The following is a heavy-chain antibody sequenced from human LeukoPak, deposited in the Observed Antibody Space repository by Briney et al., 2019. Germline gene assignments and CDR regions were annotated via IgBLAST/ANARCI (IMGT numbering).Heavy chain of an antibody. CDR2: ISYDGSNK. D-gene: IGHD3-22*01. J-gene: IGHJ3*02. CDR1: GFTFSDYS. Sequence: GGSLRLSCVASGFTFSDYSMNWVRQVPGKGLEWVAVISYDGSNKYYADSVKGRFTISRDNSKNTLYLQMNSLRAEDTAVYYCARLVVVITGDDAFDIWGQGTMVTVSS. V-gene: IGHV3-30-3*01. CDR3: ARLVVVITGDDAFDI.